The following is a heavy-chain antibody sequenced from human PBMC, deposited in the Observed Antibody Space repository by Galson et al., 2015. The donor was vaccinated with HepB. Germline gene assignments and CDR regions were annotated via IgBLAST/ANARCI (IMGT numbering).Heavy chain of an antibody. V-gene: IGHV1-18*01. CDR2: ISAYNGNT. Sequence: CKASGYTFTSYGLSWVRQAPGQGLEWMGWISAYNGNTNYAQKLQGRVTMTTDTSTSTAYMELRSLRSDDTAVYYCARSIAAAGWRWFDPWGQGTLVTVSS. J-gene: IGHJ5*02. CDR1: GYTFTSYG. CDR3: ARSIAAAGWRWFDP. D-gene: IGHD6-13*01.